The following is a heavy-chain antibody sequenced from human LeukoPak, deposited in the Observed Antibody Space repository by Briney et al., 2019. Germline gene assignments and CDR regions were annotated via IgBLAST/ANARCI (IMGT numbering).Heavy chain of an antibody. V-gene: IGHV3-30-3*01. J-gene: IGHJ4*02. D-gene: IGHD6-19*01. CDR1: GFTFSDYY. Sequence: SGGSLRLSCAASGFTFSDYYMSWIRQAPGKGLEWVAVISYDGSNKYYADSVKGRFTISRDNSKNTLYLQMNSLRAEDTAVYYCARDFRVAGTPWGQGTLVTVSS. CDR3: ARDFRVAGTP. CDR2: ISYDGSNK.